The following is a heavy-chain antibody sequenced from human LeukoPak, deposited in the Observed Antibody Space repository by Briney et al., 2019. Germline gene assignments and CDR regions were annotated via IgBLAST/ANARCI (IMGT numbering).Heavy chain of an antibody. CDR3: AKSGPGGYDQDAFDI. Sequence: PSETLSLTCTVTGRSISSSRNYWGWIRQPPGKGLEWIGSIYYSGSISYYNPSLKSRVTISADTSKNQLSLKLSSVTAADTAVYFCAKSGPGGYDQDAFDIWGQGTMVTVSS. V-gene: IGHV4-39*01. CDR1: GRSISSSRNY. D-gene: IGHD5-12*01. J-gene: IGHJ3*02. CDR2: IYYSGSIS.